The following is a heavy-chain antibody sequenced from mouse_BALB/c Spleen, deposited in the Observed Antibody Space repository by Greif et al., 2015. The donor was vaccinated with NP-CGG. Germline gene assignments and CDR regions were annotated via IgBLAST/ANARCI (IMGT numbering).Heavy chain of an antibody. D-gene: IGHD2-2*01. CDR2: ISSGSSTI. CDR3: ARHGYDWYFDV. V-gene: IGHV5-17*02. J-gene: IGHJ1*01. Sequence: EVKLVESGGGLVQPGGSRKLSCAASGFTFSSFGMHWVRQAPEKGLEWVAYISSGSSTIYYADTVKGRFTISRDNPKNTLFLQMTSLRSEDTAMYYCARHGYDWYFDVWGAGTTVTVSS. CDR1: GFTFSSFG.